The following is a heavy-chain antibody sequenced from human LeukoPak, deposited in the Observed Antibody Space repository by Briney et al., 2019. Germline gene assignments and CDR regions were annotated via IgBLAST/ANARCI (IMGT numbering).Heavy chain of an antibody. CDR1: GFTFSSYA. Sequence: PGGSLRLSCAASGFTFSSYAMSWVRQAPGKGLEWVSAISGSGGSTYYADSVKGRFTISRDNSRDTLYLQMNSLTADDTAIYYCARDLGSGTSYSYFDYWGQGALVTVSS. CDR3: ARDLGSGTSYSYFDY. D-gene: IGHD3-10*01. CDR2: ISGSGGST. V-gene: IGHV3-23*01. J-gene: IGHJ4*02.